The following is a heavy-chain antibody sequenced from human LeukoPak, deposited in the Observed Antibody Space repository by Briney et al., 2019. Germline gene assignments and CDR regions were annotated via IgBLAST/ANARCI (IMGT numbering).Heavy chain of an antibody. CDR1: GFTFSSYW. V-gene: IGHV3-7*01. CDR3: ARERGGPYCSSTSCYWEPFDY. CDR2: IKQEGSET. D-gene: IGHD2-2*01. J-gene: IGHJ4*02. Sequence: GGSLRLSCAASGFTFSSYWMSWVRQAPGKGREWVANIKQEGSETYYVDSVKGRFTISRDNAKNSLFLQMNSLRAEDTAVYYCARERGGPYCSSTSCYWEPFDYWGQGTLVTVSS.